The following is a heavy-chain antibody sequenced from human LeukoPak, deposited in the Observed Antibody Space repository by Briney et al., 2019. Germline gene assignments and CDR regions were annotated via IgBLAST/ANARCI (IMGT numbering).Heavy chain of an antibody. V-gene: IGHV4-59*08. CDR2: IYYSGST. D-gene: IGHD6-13*01. J-gene: IGHJ5*02. CDR3: ARHPAAANWFDP. Sequence: SETLSLTCTVSGGSISSYYWSWIGQPPGKGLEWIGYIYYSGSTNYNPSLKSRVTISVDTSKNQFSLKLSSVTAADTAVYYCARHPAAANWFDPWGQGTLVTVSS. CDR1: GGSISSYY.